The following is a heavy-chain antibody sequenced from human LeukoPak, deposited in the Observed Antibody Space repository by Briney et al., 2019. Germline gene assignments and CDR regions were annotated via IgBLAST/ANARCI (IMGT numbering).Heavy chain of an antibody. Sequence: SETLSLTCTVSGYSISSGYYWGWIRQPPGKGLEWIGSIYHSGSTYYNPSLKSRVTISVDTSKNQFSLKLSSVTAADTAVYYCARSGAYGYYYYYYYMDVWGKGTTVTVSS. CDR2: IYHSGST. V-gene: IGHV4-38-2*02. D-gene: IGHD5-12*01. CDR3: ARSGAYGYYYYYYYMDV. J-gene: IGHJ6*03. CDR1: GYSISSGYY.